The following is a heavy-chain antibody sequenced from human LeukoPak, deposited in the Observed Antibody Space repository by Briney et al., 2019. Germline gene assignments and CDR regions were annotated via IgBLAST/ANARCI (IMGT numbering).Heavy chain of an antibody. CDR2: IGSRSAYT. CDR3: ARGGLNFDAFDI. D-gene: IGHD1-7*01. Sequence: PGGSLRLSCTASGFTFNRYWMSWVRQAPGKGLEWVSSIGSRSAYTYYADSVKGRFTISRDNTKNSLYLQMNSLRAGDTAVYYCARGGLNFDAFDIWGQGTMVTVSS. J-gene: IGHJ3*02. CDR1: GFTFNRYW. V-gene: IGHV3-21*01.